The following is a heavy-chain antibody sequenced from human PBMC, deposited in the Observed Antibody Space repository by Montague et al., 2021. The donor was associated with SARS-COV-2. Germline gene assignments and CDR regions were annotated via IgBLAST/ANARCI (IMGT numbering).Heavy chain of an antibody. CDR1: GFTFSNYW. CDR3: ARDLGFYGMDV. V-gene: IGHV3-30*03. CDR2: ISYDGSNK. J-gene: IGHJ6*02. Sequence: SLRLSCAASGFTFSNYWMSWVRQAPGKGLEWVAVISYDGSNKYYADSVKGRFTISRDNSKNTLYLQMNSLRAEDTAVYYCARDLGFYGMDVWGQGTTVTVSS.